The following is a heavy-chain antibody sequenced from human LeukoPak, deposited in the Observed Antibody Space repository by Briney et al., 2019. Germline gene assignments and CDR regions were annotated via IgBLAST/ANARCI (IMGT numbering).Heavy chain of an antibody. CDR1: GFTFSNAW. J-gene: IGHJ4*02. Sequence: PGGSLRLSCAASGFTFSNAWMSWVRQAPGKWLEWVGRIKSKTDGGTTDYAAPVKGRFTISRDDSKNTLYLQMNSLKTEDTAVYYCTSDFPGGSYYYFDYWGQGTLVTVSS. CDR3: TSDFPGGSYYYFDY. CDR2: IKSKTDGGTT. V-gene: IGHV3-15*01. D-gene: IGHD1-26*01.